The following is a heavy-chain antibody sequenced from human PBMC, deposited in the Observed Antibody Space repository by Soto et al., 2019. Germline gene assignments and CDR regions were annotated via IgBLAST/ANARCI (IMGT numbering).Heavy chain of an antibody. J-gene: IGHJ3*02. Sequence: PGRSKRLSCAASGLNVSSNYMSWVSQAPGKGLEWVSVIYSGGSTYYADSVKGRFTISRDNSKNTLYLQMNSLRAEDTAVYYCASFRIVVVTAPFDIWGQGTMVTVS. CDR3: ASFRIVVVTAPFDI. V-gene: IGHV3-66*01. CDR2: IYSGGST. D-gene: IGHD2-21*02. CDR1: GLNVSSNY.